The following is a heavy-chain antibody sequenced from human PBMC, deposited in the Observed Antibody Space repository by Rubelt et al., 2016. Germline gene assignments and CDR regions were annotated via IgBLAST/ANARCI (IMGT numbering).Heavy chain of an antibody. CDR2: IYPRDSDM. Sequence: EVQLVQSGAEVKKPGESLKISCQGSGYNFAKSWIGWVRQLSGKALEWMGIIYPRDSDMRYNPSFRGQVTISADKSISTAYLQWSSLKASDTAMYYCARLPQNTYYFDYWGQGALVMVSS. CDR3: ARLPQNTYYFDY. V-gene: IGHV5-51*03. J-gene: IGHJ4*02. CDR1: GYNFAKSW.